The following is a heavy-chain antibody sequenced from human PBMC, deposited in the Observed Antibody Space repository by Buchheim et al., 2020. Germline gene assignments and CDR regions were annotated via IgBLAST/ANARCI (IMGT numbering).Heavy chain of an antibody. J-gene: IGHJ4*02. CDR1: GGSFSGYY. V-gene: IGHV4-34*01. CDR2: INHSGST. Sequence: QVQLQQWGAGLLKPSETLSLTCAVYGGSFSGYYWSWIRQPPGKGLEWIGEINHSGSTNYNPSLKSRVTISVDTSKNQFSLKLSSVTAADTAVYYCARYCTGGVCHFGDHFDYWGQGTL. D-gene: IGHD2-8*02. CDR3: ARYCTGGVCHFGDHFDY.